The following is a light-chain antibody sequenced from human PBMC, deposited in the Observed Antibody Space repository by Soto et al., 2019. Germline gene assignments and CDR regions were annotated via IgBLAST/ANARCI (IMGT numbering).Light chain of an antibody. V-gene: IGLV2-14*01. J-gene: IGLJ3*02. Sequence: QSVLTQPASVSGSPGQSITISCTGTGSDVGGYNYVSWYQQHPGKAPKLMIFAVSNRPSGVSNRFSGSKSGNTASLSISGLQAEDEADYYCSSYTSSLTLVFGGGTKLTVL. CDR3: SSYTSSLTLV. CDR2: AVS. CDR1: GSDVGGYNY.